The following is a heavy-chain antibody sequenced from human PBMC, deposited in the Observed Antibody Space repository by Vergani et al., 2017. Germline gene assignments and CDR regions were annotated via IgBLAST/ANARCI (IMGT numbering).Heavy chain of an antibody. V-gene: IGHV4-34*01. Sequence: QVQLQQWGAGLLKPSETLSLTCAVYGGSFSGYYWSWIRQPPGKGLEWIGEINHSGNTNYNPSLKSRVTISVDTSKNQFSLKLSSVTAADTAVYYCASGAMVTGYYGAYYYYGMDVWGQGTTVTVSS. J-gene: IGHJ6*02. CDR1: GGSFSGYY. CDR2: INHSGNT. D-gene: IGHD3-9*01. CDR3: ASGAMVTGYYGAYYYYGMDV.